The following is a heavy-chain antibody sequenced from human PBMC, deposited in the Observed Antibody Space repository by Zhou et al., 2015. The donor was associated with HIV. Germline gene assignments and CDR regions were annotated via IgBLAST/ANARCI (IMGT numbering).Heavy chain of an antibody. CDR3: ARVDDIVVVPAANWGAFDI. J-gene: IGHJ3*02. V-gene: IGHV1-69*01. CDR1: GGTFSSYA. Sequence: QVQLVQSGAEVKKPGSSVKVSCKASGGTFSSYAISWVRQAPGQGLEWMGGIIPIFGTANYAQKFQGRVTITADESTSTAYMELSSLRSEDTAVYYCARVDDIVVVPAANWGAFDIWGQGDNGHRLF. D-gene: IGHD2-2*01. CDR2: IIPIFGTA.